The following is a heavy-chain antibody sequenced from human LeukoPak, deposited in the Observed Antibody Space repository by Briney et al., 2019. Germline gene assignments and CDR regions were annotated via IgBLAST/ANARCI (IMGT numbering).Heavy chain of an antibody. CDR1: RFIFSRYG. D-gene: IGHD2-15*01. CDR2: IRYEGSNN. J-gene: IGHJ5*02. CDR3: AKDGSTGYCSGGSCYDWFDP. V-gene: IGHV3-30*02. Sequence: PGWSLRLSRLSCRFIFSRYGMHWVRQAPSKGLEGVAFIRYEGSNNYYADSVKGRFTISRDNSKNTLYLQMNRLRAEDTAVDYCAKDGSTGYCSGGSCYDWFDPWGQGTLVTVSS.